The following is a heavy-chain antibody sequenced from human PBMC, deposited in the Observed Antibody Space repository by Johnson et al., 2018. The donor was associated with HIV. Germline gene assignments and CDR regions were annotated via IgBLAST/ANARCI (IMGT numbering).Heavy chain of an antibody. J-gene: IGHJ3*02. CDR1: GFTFSSYA. Sequence: VQLVESGGGLVQPGGSLRLSCAASGFTFSSYAMSWVSQAPGKGLEWVSAISGSGGSTYYADSVKGRFTISRDNSKNTLYLQMNSLRAEDTAVYYCARELISSGWMSEDAFDIWGQGTMVTVSS. D-gene: IGHD6-19*01. CDR2: ISGSGGST. V-gene: IGHV3-23*04. CDR3: ARELISSGWMSEDAFDI.